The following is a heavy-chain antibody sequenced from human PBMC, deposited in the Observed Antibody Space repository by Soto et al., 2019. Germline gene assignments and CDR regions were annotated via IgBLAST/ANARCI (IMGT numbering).Heavy chain of an antibody. V-gene: IGHV4-4*07. Sequence: SETLSLTCTVSGGSISSYYWSWIRQPAGKGLEWIGSIYTSGSTNYNPSLKSRVTMSVDTSKNQFSLKLSSVTAADTAVYYCARDRVLRSFSYFDPWGRGTLVTVSS. D-gene: IGHD4-17*01. CDR3: ARDRVLRSFSYFDP. J-gene: IGHJ5*02. CDR1: GGSISSYY. CDR2: IYTSGST.